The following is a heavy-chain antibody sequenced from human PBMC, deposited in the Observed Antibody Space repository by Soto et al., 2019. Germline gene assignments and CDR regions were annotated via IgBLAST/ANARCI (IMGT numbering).Heavy chain of an antibody. V-gene: IGHV3-33*01. CDR3: ASMGGKIAPLGY. Sequence: GGSLRLSCAASGFTFSSYGMHWVRQAPGKGLEWVAVIWYDGSNKYYADSVKGRFTISRDNSKNTLYLQMNSLRAEDTAVYYCASMGGKIAPLGYWGQGTLVTVSS. J-gene: IGHJ4*02. CDR1: GFTFSSYG. CDR2: IWYDGSNK. D-gene: IGHD3-16*01.